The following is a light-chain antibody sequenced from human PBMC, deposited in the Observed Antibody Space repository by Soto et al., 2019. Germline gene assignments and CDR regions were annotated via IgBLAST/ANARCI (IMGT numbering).Light chain of an antibody. J-gene: IGKJ1*01. V-gene: IGKV3-11*01. CDR1: QSVGKY. CDR2: DAS. CDR3: QQRSNWPPWT. Sequence: EIVMTQSPATLSLSPGERATLSCRASQSVGKYLVWYQQKPGQAPRLLIYDASNRAPGIPARFSGSGSGTDFTLTISSLEPEDFAVYYCQQRSNWPPWTFGQGTKVDIK.